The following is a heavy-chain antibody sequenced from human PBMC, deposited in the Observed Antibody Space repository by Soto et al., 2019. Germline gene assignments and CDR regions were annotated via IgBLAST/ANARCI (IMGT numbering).Heavy chain of an antibody. CDR2: ITWNSGSI. CDR3: AKDSGYDYGDYGYFDY. J-gene: IGHJ4*02. D-gene: IGHD4-17*01. V-gene: IGHV3-9*01. CDR1: VFTFDDYA. Sequence: GWSLRLSCAASVFTFDDYAMHWVRQAPGKGLEWVSGITWNSGSIDYADSVKGRFTISRDNAKNSLYLQMNSLRAEDTALYYCAKDSGYDYGDYGYFDYWGLGTLVTVSS.